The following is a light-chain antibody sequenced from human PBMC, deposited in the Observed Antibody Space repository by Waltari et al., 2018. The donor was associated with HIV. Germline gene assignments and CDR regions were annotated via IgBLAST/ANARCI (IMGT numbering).Light chain of an antibody. CDR3: ESYTSTSVWV. V-gene: IGLV2-14*03. Sequence: QSALTQPASVSGSPGQSIPISCTGSRNDVGGYNYVPWYQQHPGNAPRLMIYDVSPRPSGVSDRFSGSKSGDTASLTISGLQPEDEADYYCESYTSTSVWVFGGGTRLTVL. CDR1: RNDVGGYNY. J-gene: IGLJ3*02. CDR2: DVS.